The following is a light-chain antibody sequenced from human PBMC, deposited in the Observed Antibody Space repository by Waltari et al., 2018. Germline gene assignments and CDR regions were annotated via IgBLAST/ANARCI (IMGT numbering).Light chain of an antibody. J-gene: IGLJ2*01. CDR1: SSDVGSYDL. Sequence: QSALTQPASVSGSPGRSITISCTGTSSDVGSYDLVSSYQQHPGKAPKVIIYEVSERPSGGSNRFSCSKSGNTASLTISGLQAEDEADYYCCSYAGSSTVFGGGTKLTVL. V-gene: IGLV2-23*02. CDR3: CSYAGSSTV. CDR2: EVS.